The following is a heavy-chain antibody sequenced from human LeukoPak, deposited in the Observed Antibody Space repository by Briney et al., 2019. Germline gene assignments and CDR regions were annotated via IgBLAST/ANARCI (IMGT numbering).Heavy chain of an antibody. CDR2: ISSSNRYT. V-gene: IGHV3-11*06. J-gene: IGHJ4*02. CDR1: GFTFSDYY. D-gene: IGHD3-3*01. CDR3: AKDLNYDFWSGLGN. Sequence: KPGGSLRLSCAASGFTFSDYYVSWIRQAPGKGLEWVSYISSSNRYTNYADSVKGRFTISRDNSKNTLYLQMNSLRAEDTAVYYCAKDLNYDFWSGLGNWGQGTLVTVSS.